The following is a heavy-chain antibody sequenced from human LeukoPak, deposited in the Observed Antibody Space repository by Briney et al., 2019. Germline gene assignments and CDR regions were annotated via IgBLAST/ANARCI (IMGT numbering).Heavy chain of an antibody. CDR2: ISSSSSYI. CDR1: GFTFSSYS. CDR3: ARDFGGEWELHPYFDY. V-gene: IGHV3-21*01. J-gene: IGHJ4*02. D-gene: IGHD1-26*01. Sequence: PGGSLRLSCAASGFTFSSYSMNWVRQAPGKGLEWVSSISSSSSYIYYADSVKGRFTISRDNAKNSLYLQMNSLRAEDTAVYYCARDFGGEWELHPYFDYWGQGTLVTVSS.